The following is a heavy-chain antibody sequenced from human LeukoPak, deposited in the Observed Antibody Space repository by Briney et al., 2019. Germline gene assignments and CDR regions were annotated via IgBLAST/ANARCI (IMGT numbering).Heavy chain of an antibody. D-gene: IGHD4-11*01. CDR3: ARLPTVNDAFDI. V-gene: IGHV1-2*02. Sequence: VASVKVSCXASGYTFTGYYMHWVRQAPGQGLEWMGWINPNSCGTNYAQKFQGRVTMIRDTSIRTAYMEMSRLRSDDTAVYYCARLPTVNDAFDIWGQGTMVTVSS. J-gene: IGHJ3*02. CDR2: INPNSCGT. CDR1: GYTFTGYY.